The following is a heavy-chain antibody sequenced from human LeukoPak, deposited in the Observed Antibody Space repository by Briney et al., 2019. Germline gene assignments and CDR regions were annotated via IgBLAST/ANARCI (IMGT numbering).Heavy chain of an antibody. V-gene: IGHV3-9*01. D-gene: IGHD5-18*01. CDR3: AKDNDDTAMAPDYFDY. CDR2: ISWNSGSI. CDR1: GFTFDDYA. Sequence: GGSLRLSCAASGFTFDDYAMHWVRQAPGKGLEWVSGISWNSGSIGYADSVKGRFTISRDNAKNSLYLQMNSLRAEDTALYYCAKDNDDTAMAPDYFDYWGQGTLVTVSS. J-gene: IGHJ4*02.